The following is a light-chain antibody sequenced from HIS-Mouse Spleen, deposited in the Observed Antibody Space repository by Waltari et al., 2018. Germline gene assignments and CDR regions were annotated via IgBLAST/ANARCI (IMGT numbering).Light chain of an antibody. CDR1: SSDVGGYNY. J-gene: IGLJ1*01. V-gene: IGLV2-11*01. CDR2: YVS. Sequence: QSALTQPRSVSGSPGQSVTISCTGTSSDVGGYNYVSWYQQHPGKAPKLMGYYVSKRPSGIPDRFSGSKSGNTASLTISGLQAEDEADYYCCSYAGSYTFEVFGTGTKVTVL. CDR3: CSYAGSYTFEV.